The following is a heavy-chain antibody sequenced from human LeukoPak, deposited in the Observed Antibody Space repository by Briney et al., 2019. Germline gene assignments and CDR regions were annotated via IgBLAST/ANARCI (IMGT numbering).Heavy chain of an antibody. Sequence: ASVTVSCKASGYTFTSYAISWVRQAPGQGLEWMGWISGYNGNTKYAQKVQGRVTMTTDTSTSTAYMELRSLRSDDTAVYYCARGYSYGSDYYYGMDVWGQGTTVTVSS. CDR2: ISGYNGNT. CDR1: GYTFTSYA. D-gene: IGHD5-18*01. CDR3: ARGYSYGSDYYYGMDV. J-gene: IGHJ6*02. V-gene: IGHV1-18*01.